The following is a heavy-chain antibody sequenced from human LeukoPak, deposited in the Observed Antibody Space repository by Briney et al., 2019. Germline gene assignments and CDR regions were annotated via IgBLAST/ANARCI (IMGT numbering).Heavy chain of an antibody. CDR3: ARESSGYYYKY. J-gene: IGHJ4*02. CDR1: GGSFSGYY. D-gene: IGHD3-22*01. Sequence: ASETLSPTCAVYGGSFSGYYWSWIRQPPGKGLEWIGEINHSGSTNYNPSLKSRVTISVDTSKNQFSLKLSSVTAADTAVYYCARESSGYYYKYWGQGTLVTVSS. V-gene: IGHV4-34*01. CDR2: INHSGST.